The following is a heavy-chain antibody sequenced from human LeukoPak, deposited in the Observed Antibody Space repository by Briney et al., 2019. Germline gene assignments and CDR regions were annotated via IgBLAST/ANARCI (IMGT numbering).Heavy chain of an antibody. CDR3: ARDDLAYSSSWYTPCDY. D-gene: IGHD6-13*01. CDR1: GGTFSSYA. Sequence: SVKVSCKASGGTFSSYAISWVRQAPGQGLEWMGRIIPILGIANYAQKFQGRVTITADKSTSTAYMELSSLRSEDTAVYYCARDDLAYSSSWYTPCDYWGRGTLVTVSS. CDR2: IIPILGIA. V-gene: IGHV1-69*04. J-gene: IGHJ4*02.